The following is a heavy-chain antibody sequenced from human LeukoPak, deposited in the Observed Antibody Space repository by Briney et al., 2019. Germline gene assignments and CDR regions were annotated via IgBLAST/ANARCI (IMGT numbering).Heavy chain of an antibody. V-gene: IGHV4-34*01. J-gene: IGHJ4*02. CDR2: INHSGST. Sequence: SETLSLTCAVYGGSFSGYYWSWIRQPPGKGLEWIGEINHSGSTNYNPSLKSRVTISVDTSKNQFSLKLSSVTAADTDVYYCARAVWDSSGYSSVDYWGQGTLVTVSS. CDR3: ARAVWDSSGYSSVDY. D-gene: IGHD3-22*01. CDR1: GGSFSGYY.